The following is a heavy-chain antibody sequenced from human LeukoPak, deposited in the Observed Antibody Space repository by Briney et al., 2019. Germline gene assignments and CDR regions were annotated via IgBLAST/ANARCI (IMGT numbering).Heavy chain of an antibody. CDR2: INHSGST. Sequence: TASETLSLTCAVYGGSFSGYYWSWIRQPPGKGLEWIGEINHSGSTNYNPSLKSRVTISVDTSKNQFSLKLSSVTAADTAVYYCARVYPLNWFDPWGQGTLVTVSS. CDR1: GGSFSGYY. J-gene: IGHJ5*02. CDR3: ARVYPLNWFDP. V-gene: IGHV4-34*01.